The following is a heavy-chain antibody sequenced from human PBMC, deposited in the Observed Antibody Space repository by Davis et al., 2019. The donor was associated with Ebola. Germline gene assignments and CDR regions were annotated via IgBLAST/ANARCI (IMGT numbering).Heavy chain of an antibody. D-gene: IGHD1-26*01. CDR3: ARESGSYNLGYFDY. CDR1: GFTFSSYG. V-gene: IGHV3-33*01. Sequence: GESLKISCAASGFTFSSYGMHWVRQAPGKGLEWVAVIWYDGSNKYYADSVKGRFTISRDNSKNTLYLQMNSLRAEDTAVYYCARESGSYNLGYFDYWGQGTLVTVSS. CDR2: IWYDGSNK. J-gene: IGHJ4*02.